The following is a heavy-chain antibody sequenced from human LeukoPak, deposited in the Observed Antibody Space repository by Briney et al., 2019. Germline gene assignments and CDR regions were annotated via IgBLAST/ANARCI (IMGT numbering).Heavy chain of an antibody. CDR1: GGTFSSYA. V-gene: IGHV1-69*13. D-gene: IGHD5-24*01. Sequence: GASVKVSCKASGGTFSSYAISWVRQAPGQGLEWMGGIIPIFGTANYAQKFQGRVTITEDESTSTAYMELSSLRSEDTAVYYCARDGRDGYNPFDYWGQGTLVTVSS. CDR2: IIPIFGTA. J-gene: IGHJ4*02. CDR3: ARDGRDGYNPFDY.